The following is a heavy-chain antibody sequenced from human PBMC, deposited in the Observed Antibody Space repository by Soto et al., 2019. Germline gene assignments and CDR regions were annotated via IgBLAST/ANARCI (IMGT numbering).Heavy chain of an antibody. V-gene: IGHV4-31*03. D-gene: IGHD3-22*01. J-gene: IGHJ4*02. Sequence: SETLSLTCTVSGGSISSGGYYWSWIRQHPGKGLEWIGYIYYSGSTYYNPSLKSRVTISVDTSKNQFSLKLSSVTAADTAVYYCARTPNYYDSSGYLIPYFDYWGQGTLVTVS. CDR3: ARTPNYYDSSGYLIPYFDY. CDR1: GGSISSGGYY. CDR2: IYYSGST.